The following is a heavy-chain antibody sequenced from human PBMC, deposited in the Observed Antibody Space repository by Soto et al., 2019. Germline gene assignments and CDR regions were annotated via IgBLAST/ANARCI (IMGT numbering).Heavy chain of an antibody. CDR3: ARWNWQQLAFDC. V-gene: IGHV3-13*05. Sequence: PGGSLRLSCAASGFTFSSSDMHWVRQATGKGLEWVSGIGSAGDPYYAGSVKGRFTISRENAKDSLYLQMNSLRAGDTAVYYCARWNWQQLAFDCWGQGTTVTVSS. CDR1: GFTFSSSD. CDR2: IGSAGDP. D-gene: IGHD6-13*01. J-gene: IGHJ4*03.